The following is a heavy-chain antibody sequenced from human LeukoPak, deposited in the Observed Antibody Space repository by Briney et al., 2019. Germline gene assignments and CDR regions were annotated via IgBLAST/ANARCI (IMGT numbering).Heavy chain of an antibody. CDR2: ISYDGSNK. J-gene: IGHJ4*02. D-gene: IGHD5-12*01. Sequence: GGSLRLSCAASGFTFSSYAMHWVRQAPGKGLEWVAVISYDGSNKYYADSVKGRFTISRDNSKNTLYLQMNSLRAEDTAVYYCARDRSGYDYWDYWGQGTLVTVSS. V-gene: IGHV3-30*04. CDR3: ARDRSGYDYWDY. CDR1: GFTFSSYA.